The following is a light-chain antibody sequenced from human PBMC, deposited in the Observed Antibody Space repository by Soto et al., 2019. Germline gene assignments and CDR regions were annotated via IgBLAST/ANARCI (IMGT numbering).Light chain of an antibody. V-gene: IGKV2D-29*01. CDR1: HGLLHSDGKTY. CDR2: EVS. CDR3: MRSVQPTIT. Sequence: DIVMTQTRLSLSVTPGQPASISCKSSHGLLHSDGKTYLCWCLQKPGQPPQLLIYEVSKRFSGVPDRFSGSGSGTHFTLKISRVEAEDVGVYYCMRSVQPTITFGQGTRLEIK. J-gene: IGKJ5*01.